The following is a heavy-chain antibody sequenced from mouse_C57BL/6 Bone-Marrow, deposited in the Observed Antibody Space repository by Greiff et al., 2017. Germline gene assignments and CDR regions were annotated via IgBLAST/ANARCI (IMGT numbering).Heavy chain of an antibody. V-gene: IGHV1-7*01. CDR3: ARWSCGSNYPDWYFDV. Sequence: QVQLQQSGAELAKPGASVKLSCKASGYTFTSYWMHWVKQRPGQGLEWIGHFNPCSGYTKYNQKFKGKATLTADKSSSTAYVQLSSLTYEDSAVYYYARWSCGSNYPDWYFDVWGTGTTVTVSS. J-gene: IGHJ1*03. D-gene: IGHD1-1*01. CDR2: FNPCSGYT. CDR1: GYTFTSYW.